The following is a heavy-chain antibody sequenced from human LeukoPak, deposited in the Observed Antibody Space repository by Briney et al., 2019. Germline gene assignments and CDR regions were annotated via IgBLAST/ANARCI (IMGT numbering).Heavy chain of an antibody. CDR3: ARGLATRPDWFDP. CDR2: IHTSGSA. V-gene: IGHV4-61*02. J-gene: IGHJ5*02. D-gene: IGHD6-6*01. CDR1: GGSLSSGTFY. Sequence: PSETLSLTCTVSGGSLSSGTFYWSWIRQPAGKGPEWIGRIHTSGSANSNPSLKSRVTISVDTSKNQLSLNLTSVTAADTAVYYCARGLATRPDWFDPWGQGTLVTVSS.